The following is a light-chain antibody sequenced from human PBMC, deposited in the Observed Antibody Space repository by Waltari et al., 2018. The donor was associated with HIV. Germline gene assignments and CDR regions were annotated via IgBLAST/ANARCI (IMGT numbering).Light chain of an antibody. V-gene: IGKV1-5*03. CDR1: QNVDSW. CDR2: KAS. CDR3: QQYNSDFYT. Sequence: IQMTQSSSILSASVGDRITITCRASQNVDSWLAWYPQRPGSAPKLLIYKASTLEHGVPARFTGSGSGTNFTLTINSLHPDYFATYYCQQYNSDFYTFGLGTRLDLK. J-gene: IGKJ2*01.